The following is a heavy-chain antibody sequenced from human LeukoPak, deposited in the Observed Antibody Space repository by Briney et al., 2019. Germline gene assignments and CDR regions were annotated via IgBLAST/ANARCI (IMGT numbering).Heavy chain of an antibody. Sequence: GGSLRLSCAASGFTFSSYAMSWVRQAPGEGLEWVSAISGSGGSTYYADSVTGRFTISRDNSKNTLYLQMNSLRVEDTAVYYCARGRELVVDAFDIWGQGTMVTVSS. D-gene: IGHD1-26*01. V-gene: IGHV3-23*01. J-gene: IGHJ3*02. CDR2: ISGSGGST. CDR3: ARGRELVVDAFDI. CDR1: GFTFSSYA.